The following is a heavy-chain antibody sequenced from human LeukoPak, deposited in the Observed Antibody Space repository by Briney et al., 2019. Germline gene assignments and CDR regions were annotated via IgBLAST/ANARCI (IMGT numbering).Heavy chain of an antibody. D-gene: IGHD3-9*01. V-gene: IGHV4-61*05. Sequence: SETLSLTCTVSGGSISSSSYYWGWIRQPPGKGLEWIGYIYYSGSTNYNPSLKSRVTISVDTSKNQFSLKLSSVTAADTAVYYCASSVLRYFDWLFGFDYWGQGTLVTVSS. J-gene: IGHJ4*02. CDR2: IYYSGST. CDR1: GGSISSSSYY. CDR3: ASSVLRYFDWLFGFDY.